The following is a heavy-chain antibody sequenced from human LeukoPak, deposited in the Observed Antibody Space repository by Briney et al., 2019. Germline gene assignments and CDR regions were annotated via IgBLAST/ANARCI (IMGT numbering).Heavy chain of an antibody. Sequence: SETLSLTCAVYGGSFSGYYWSWIRQPPGKGLEWIGEINHSGSTNYNQSLKSRVTISVDTSKNQFSLKLSSVTAADTAVYYCARGHTMVRGVNYFDYWGQGTLVTVSS. D-gene: IGHD3-10*01. V-gene: IGHV4-34*01. CDR3: ARGHTMVRGVNYFDY. CDR2: INHSGST. J-gene: IGHJ4*02. CDR1: GGSFSGYY.